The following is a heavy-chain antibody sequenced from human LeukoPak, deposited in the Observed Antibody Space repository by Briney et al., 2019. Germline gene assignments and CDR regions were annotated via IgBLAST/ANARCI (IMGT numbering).Heavy chain of an antibody. Sequence: ASVKVFRNVSGYTLHELSMHWVRQASGKGLEWMGGFDPEDGETIYAQKFQGRVTMTEDTSTDTAYMELSSLRSEDTAVYYCATVIRDMAYWFDPWGQGTLVTVSS. CDR2: FDPEDGET. V-gene: IGHV1-24*01. D-gene: IGHD2-15*01. CDR3: ATVIRDMAYWFDP. CDR1: GYTLHELS. J-gene: IGHJ5*02.